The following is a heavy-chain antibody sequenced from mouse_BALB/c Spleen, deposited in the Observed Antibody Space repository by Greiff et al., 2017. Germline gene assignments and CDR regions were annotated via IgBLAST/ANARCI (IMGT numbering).Heavy chain of an antibody. V-gene: IGHV5-12-1*01. J-gene: IGHJ1*01. CDR2: ISSGGGST. CDR3: ARHEGVLLRLRGYFDV. CDR1: GFAFSSYD. Sequence: EVKLVESGGGLVKPGGSLKLSCAASGFAFSSYDMSWVRQTPEKRLEWVAYISSGGGSTYYPDTVKGRFTISRDNAKNTLYLQMSSLKSEDTAMYYCARHEGVLLRLRGYFDVWGAGTTVTVSS. D-gene: IGHD1-2*01.